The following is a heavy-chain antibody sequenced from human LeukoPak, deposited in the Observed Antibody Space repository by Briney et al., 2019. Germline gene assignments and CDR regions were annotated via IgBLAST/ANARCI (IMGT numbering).Heavy chain of an antibody. CDR1: GDSITSYY. V-gene: IGHV4-59*01. D-gene: IGHD2-15*01. CDR3: AILLTTPTYYFDY. J-gene: IGHJ4*02. Sequence: SETLSLTCAVSGDSITSYYFSWIRQPPGKGLEWIGYIYYSGSTNYNPSLKSRVTISVDTSKNQFSLKLSSVTAADTAVYYCAILLTTPTYYFDYWGQGTLVTVSS. CDR2: IYYSGST.